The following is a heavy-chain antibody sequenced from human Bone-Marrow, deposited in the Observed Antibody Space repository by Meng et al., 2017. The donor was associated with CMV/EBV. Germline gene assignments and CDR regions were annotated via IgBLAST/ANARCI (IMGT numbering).Heavy chain of an antibody. D-gene: IGHD6-6*01. CDR3: ARGSTRRYSSSHWFDP. V-gene: IGHV1-2*02. CDR1: GYTFTGYY. Sequence: ASVKVSCKASGYTFTGYYMHWVRQAPGQGLEWMGWINPNSGGTNYAQKFQGRVTMTRDTSISTAYMELSRLRSDDTAVYYCARGSTRRYSSSHWFDPWGQGTRVTFYS. J-gene: IGHJ5*02. CDR2: INPNSGGT.